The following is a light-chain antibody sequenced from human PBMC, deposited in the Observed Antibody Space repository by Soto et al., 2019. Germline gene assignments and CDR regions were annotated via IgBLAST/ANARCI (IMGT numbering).Light chain of an antibody. V-gene: IGLV1-44*01. J-gene: IGLJ2*01. Sequence: QSVLTQSPSASGTPGQRITISCFGSSSNIGRNAVHWYQQLPGTAPKLLLYSDNHRPSGVPARFSGSKSGTSASLVISGLQSEYEADYYCAAWDGSMKGVIFGGGTKLTVL. CDR2: SDN. CDR3: AAWDGSMKGVI. CDR1: SSNIGRNA.